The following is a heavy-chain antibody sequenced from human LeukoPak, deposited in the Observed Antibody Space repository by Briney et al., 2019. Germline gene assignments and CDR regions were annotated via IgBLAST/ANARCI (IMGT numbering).Heavy chain of an antibody. D-gene: IGHD3-22*01. CDR1: RGSVSSGRYY. J-gene: IGHJ4*02. CDR2: IYYSGST. V-gene: IGHV4-61*01. CDR3: ARASYYYDSSGYDFDY. Sequence: SETLSLTCSVSRGSVSSGRYYWSWIRQPPGKGLEWIGYIYYSGSTNYNPSLKSRVTISVDTSKNQFSLKLSSVTAADTAVYYCARASYYYDSSGYDFDYWGQGTLVTVSS.